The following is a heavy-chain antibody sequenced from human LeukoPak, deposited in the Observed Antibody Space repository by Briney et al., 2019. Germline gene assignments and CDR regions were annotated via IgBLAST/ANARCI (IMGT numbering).Heavy chain of an antibody. V-gene: IGHV3-21*01. Sequence: GGSLRLSCAASGFTFSSYEMNWVRQAPGKGLEWVSSISGSSSYIYYADSVKGRFSISRDNAKNSLYLQMNSLRAEDTAVYYCARDLLGWELHYFDYWGQGTLVTVSS. CDR2: ISGSSSYI. CDR1: GFTFSSYE. CDR3: ARDLLGWELHYFDY. D-gene: IGHD1-26*01. J-gene: IGHJ4*02.